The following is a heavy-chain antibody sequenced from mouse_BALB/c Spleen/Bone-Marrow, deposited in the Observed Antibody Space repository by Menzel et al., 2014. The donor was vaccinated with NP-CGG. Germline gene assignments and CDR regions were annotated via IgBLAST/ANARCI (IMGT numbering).Heavy chain of an antibody. D-gene: IGHD2-1*01. CDR1: GYTFTSYW. CDR2: INPSNGRT. Sequence: VQPQQSGAELVKPGASVKLSCKASGYTFTSYWMHWVKQRPGQGLEWIGEINPSNGRTNYNEKFKIKATLTVDKSSSTAYMQLSSLTSEDSAVYYCARCYYGNYFDYWGQGTTLTVSS. J-gene: IGHJ2*01. V-gene: IGHV1S81*02. CDR3: ARCYYGNYFDY.